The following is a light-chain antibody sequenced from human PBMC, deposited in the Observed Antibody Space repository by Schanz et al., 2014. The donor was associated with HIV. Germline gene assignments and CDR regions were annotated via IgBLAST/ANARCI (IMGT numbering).Light chain of an antibody. CDR2: AAS. Sequence: AIRITQSPSSLSASTGDRVTITCRASQGISSYLAWYQQKPGKAPKLLIYAASTLQSGVPSRFSGSGSGTEFTLTISGLQPDDFATYFCQQFDSLPITFGQGTRLEIK. CDR3: QQFDSLPIT. V-gene: IGKV1-8*01. J-gene: IGKJ5*01. CDR1: QGISSY.